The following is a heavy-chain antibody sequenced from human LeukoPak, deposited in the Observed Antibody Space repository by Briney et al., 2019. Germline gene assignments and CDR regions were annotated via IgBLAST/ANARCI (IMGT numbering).Heavy chain of an antibody. D-gene: IGHD4-23*01. V-gene: IGHV3-64*01. CDR3: ARGVAGNSAYFDY. Sequence: GGSLRLSCAASGFTFSNYAMSWVRQAPGKGLEYVSAISSNGGSTYYANSVKGRFTISRDNSKNTLYLQMGSLRAEDMAVYYCARGVAGNSAYFDYWGQGTLVTVSS. CDR2: ISSNGGST. J-gene: IGHJ4*02. CDR1: GFTFSNYA.